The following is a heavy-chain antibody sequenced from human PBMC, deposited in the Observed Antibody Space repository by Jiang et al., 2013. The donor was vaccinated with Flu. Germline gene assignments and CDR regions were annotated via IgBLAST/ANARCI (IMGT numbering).Heavy chain of an antibody. CDR2: IRFDGSDQ. CDR3: TRDGRHSSGWRGWFDP. Sequence: VQLVESGGGVVQPGGSLRLSCAASGFSFSYYGMYWVRQASGKGLEWLTSIRFDGSDQHYADSVKGRFTISRDNPRTTLYLQMTSLRVEDTAVYYCTRDGRHSSGWRGWFDPWGQGTLVTVSS. D-gene: IGHD6-19*01. V-gene: IGHV3-30*02. CDR1: GFSFSYYG. J-gene: IGHJ5*02.